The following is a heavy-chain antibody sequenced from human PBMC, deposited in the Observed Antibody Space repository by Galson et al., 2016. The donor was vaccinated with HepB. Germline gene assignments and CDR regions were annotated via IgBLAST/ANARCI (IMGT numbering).Heavy chain of an antibody. CDR2: VYYSEST. V-gene: IGHV4-61*01. CDR1: GASVSSSSFY. D-gene: IGHD2-2*01. CDR3: ARALLGYCTSTNCLHDAFDT. J-gene: IGHJ3*02. Sequence: SETLSLTCSVSGASVSSSSFYWSWIRQPPGKGLEWIGYVYYSESTNYNPSLKSRVTISVDTSRNQFSLKLSAVTAAEMAVYFCARALLGYCTSTNCLHDAFDTWGQGTMVSVSS.